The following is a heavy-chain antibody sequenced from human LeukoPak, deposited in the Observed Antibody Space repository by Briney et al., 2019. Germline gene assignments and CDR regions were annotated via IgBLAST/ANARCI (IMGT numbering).Heavy chain of an antibody. J-gene: IGHJ4*02. CDR2: IYYSGST. Sequence: KPSETLSLTCTVSGGSVSSGSYYWSWIRQPPGKGLEWIGYIYYSGSTNYNPSLKSRVTISVDTSKNQFSLKLSSVTAADTAVYYCATLCGYSYGYDSDYWGQGTLVTVSS. V-gene: IGHV4-61*01. D-gene: IGHD5-18*01. CDR1: GGSVSSGSYY. CDR3: ATLCGYSYGYDSDY.